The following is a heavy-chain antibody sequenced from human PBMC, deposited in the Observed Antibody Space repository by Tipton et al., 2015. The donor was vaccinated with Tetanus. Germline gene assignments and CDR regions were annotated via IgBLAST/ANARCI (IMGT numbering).Heavy chain of an antibody. D-gene: IGHD4-17*01. V-gene: IGHV3-23*01. CDR2: LSGSGATT. J-gene: IGHJ4*02. CDR3: ARGPYHYGDSYFDY. CDR1: GFAFSTYA. Sequence: SLRLSCAASGFAFSTYAMTWVRQAPGKGLEWVSTLSGSGATTYYTDSVKGRFSISRDNSHNTLYLQMHSLRVEDTAVYYCARGPYHYGDSYFDYWGRGTLVTVSS.